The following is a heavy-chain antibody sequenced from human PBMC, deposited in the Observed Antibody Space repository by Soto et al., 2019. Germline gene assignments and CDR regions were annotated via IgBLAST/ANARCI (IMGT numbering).Heavy chain of an antibody. V-gene: IGHV3-23*01. CDR2: ISGSGGST. CDR3: AKPQDFSRVVGAFDI. D-gene: IGHD2-21*01. Sequence: GGSLRLSCAASGFTFSSYAMSWVRQAPGKGLEWVSAISGSGGSTYYADSVKGRFTISRDNSKNMLYLQMNSLRAEDTAVYYCAKPQDFSRVVGAFDIWGQGTMVTVSS. CDR1: GFTFSSYA. J-gene: IGHJ3*02.